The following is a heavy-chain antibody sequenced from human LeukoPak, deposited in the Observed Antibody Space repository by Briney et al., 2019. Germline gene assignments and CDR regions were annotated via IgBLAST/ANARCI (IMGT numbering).Heavy chain of an antibody. V-gene: IGHV3-48*03. Sequence: GGSLRLSCAASGFTFSSYEMNWVRQAPGKGLEWVSYISSSGTTIYYADSVKGRFAISRDNAKNSLYLQMNSLRAEDTAVYYCARRYCSSTSCLIDYWGQGTLVTVSS. D-gene: IGHD2-2*01. CDR2: ISSSGTTI. CDR1: GFTFSSYE. CDR3: ARRYCSSTSCLIDY. J-gene: IGHJ4*02.